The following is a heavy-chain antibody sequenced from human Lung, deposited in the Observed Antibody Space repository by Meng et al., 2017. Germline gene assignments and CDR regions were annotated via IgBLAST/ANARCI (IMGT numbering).Heavy chain of an antibody. V-gene: IGHV1-18*01. CDR1: GYTFTRYG. J-gene: IGHJ4*02. D-gene: IGHD3-9*01. CDR3: ARLGLQTTGLNDC. Sequence: QVQLVQSGAQVKKSGAAVKVSCKASGYTFTRYGFTWVRQAPGQGLEWMGWMRAYNGNTKYAQKLQGRVTMNTDKYTSTAYMELRSLRSDDTAVYYCARLGLQTTGLNDCWDQGTLVTVSS. CDR2: MRAYNGNT.